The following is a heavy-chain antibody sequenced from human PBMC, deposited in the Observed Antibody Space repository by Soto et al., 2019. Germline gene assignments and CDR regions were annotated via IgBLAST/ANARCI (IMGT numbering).Heavy chain of an antibody. CDR3: ARSYGVIAAAGYDN. CDR2: INPNSGGT. CDR1: GYTFTSYY. Sequence: ASVKVSCKASGYTFTSYYMHWVRQAPGQGLEWMGWINPNSGGTNYAQKFQGWVTMTRDTSISTAYMELSRLRSDDTAVYYCARSYGVIAAAGYDNWGQGTLVNVSS. J-gene: IGHJ4*02. D-gene: IGHD6-13*01. V-gene: IGHV1-2*04.